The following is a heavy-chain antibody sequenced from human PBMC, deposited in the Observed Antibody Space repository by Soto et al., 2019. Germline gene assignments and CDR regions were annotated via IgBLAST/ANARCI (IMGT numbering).Heavy chain of an antibody. CDR3: ARLCSGGSCSSRGGFDY. J-gene: IGHJ4*02. CDR1: GGTFSSYT. D-gene: IGHD2-15*01. Sequence: QVQLVQSGAEVKKPGSSVKVSCKASGGTFSSYTISWVRQAPGQGLEWMGRIIPILGIANYAQKFQGRVTITADKSTSTAYMELSSLRFEDTAVYYGARLCSGGSCSSRGGFDYWGQGTLVTVSS. CDR2: IIPILGIA. V-gene: IGHV1-69*02.